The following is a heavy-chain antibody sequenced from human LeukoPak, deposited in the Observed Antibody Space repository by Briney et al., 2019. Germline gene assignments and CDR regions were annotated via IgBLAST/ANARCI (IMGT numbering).Heavy chain of an antibody. D-gene: IGHD3-22*01. Sequence: GGSLRLSCAASGFTFSDYYMSWIRQAPGKGLEWVSYISSSGSTIYYANSVKGRFTISRDNAKNSLYLQMNSLRAEDTAVYYCAGDPVYVWYYYDSSGYYDYWGQGTLVTVSS. V-gene: IGHV3-11*04. J-gene: IGHJ4*02. CDR3: AGDPVYVWYYYDSSGYYDY. CDR1: GFTFSDYY. CDR2: ISSSGSTI.